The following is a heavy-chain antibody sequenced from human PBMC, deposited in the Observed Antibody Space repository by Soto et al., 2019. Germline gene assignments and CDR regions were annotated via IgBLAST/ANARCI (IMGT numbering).Heavy chain of an antibody. CDR3: ARDNGHCSGSPRGDYYMDV. CDR2: IIPSLGIA. Sequence: QVQLVQSGAEVKKPGSSVKVSCKASGGTFSSYTISWVRQAPGQGLEWMGRIIPSLGIANYAQKFQGRVTITADKSTSTAYMELSSLRSEDTAVYYCARDNGHCSGSPRGDYYMDVWGKGTTVTVSS. D-gene: IGHD3-10*02. J-gene: IGHJ6*03. CDR1: GGTFSSYT. V-gene: IGHV1-69*08.